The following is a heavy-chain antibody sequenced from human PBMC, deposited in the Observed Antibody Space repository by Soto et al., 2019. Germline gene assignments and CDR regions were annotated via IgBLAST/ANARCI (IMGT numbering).Heavy chain of an antibody. CDR3: AAAGYSSSWYWGYYYGTDV. V-gene: IGHV3-21*01. CDR2: ISSSSSYI. D-gene: IGHD6-13*01. Sequence: GGSLRLSCAASGFTFSSYSMNWVRQAPGKGLEWVSSISSSSSYIYYADSVKGRFTISRDNAKNSLYLQMNSLRAEDTAVYYCAAAGYSSSWYWGYYYGTDVWGQGTTVTVPS. CDR1: GFTFSSYS. J-gene: IGHJ6*02.